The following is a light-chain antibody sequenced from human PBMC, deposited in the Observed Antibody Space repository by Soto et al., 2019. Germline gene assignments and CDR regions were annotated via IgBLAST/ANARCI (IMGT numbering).Light chain of an antibody. Sequence: DVQMTQSPSSLSASVGDRVTITCRASQSISTLLSWNQQKPGKAPKLLMYGVSTLQSGVPPRFSGSGSGTDFTLTISSLQPEDSAIYFCQQTYSTPWTFGQGTKVEIK. CDR3: QQTYSTPWT. CDR1: QSISTL. J-gene: IGKJ1*01. CDR2: GVS. V-gene: IGKV1-39*01.